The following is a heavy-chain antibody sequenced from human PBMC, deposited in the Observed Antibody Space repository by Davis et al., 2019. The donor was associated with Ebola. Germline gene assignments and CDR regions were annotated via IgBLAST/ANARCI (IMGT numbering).Heavy chain of an antibody. V-gene: IGHV4-4*02. J-gene: IGHJ6*02. D-gene: IGHD6-19*01. CDR1: GGSISSSNW. CDR2: IYHSGST. Sequence: GSLRLSCAVSGGSISSSNWWSWVRQPPGKGLEWIGEIYHSGSTNYNASLKSRVTISVDKSKNQFSLKLSSVTAADTAVYYCARGAGYSSGWSGPLYYYYGMDVWGQGTTVTVSS. CDR3: ARGAGYSSGWSGPLYYYYGMDV.